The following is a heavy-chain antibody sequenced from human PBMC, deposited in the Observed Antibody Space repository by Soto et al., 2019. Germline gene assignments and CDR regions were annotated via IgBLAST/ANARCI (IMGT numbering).Heavy chain of an antibody. CDR3: ASVVVAATTDGMYV. D-gene: IGHD2-15*01. Sequence: EVQLLESGGGLVQPGGSLRLSCAASGFTFSSYAMSWVRQAPGKGLEWVSAISGSGGSTYYADSVKGRFTISRDNSKNTLYLQMNSLRAEDTAGYYCASVVVAATTDGMYVWGQGTTVTVSS. V-gene: IGHV3-23*01. J-gene: IGHJ6*02. CDR2: ISGSGGST. CDR1: GFTFSSYA.